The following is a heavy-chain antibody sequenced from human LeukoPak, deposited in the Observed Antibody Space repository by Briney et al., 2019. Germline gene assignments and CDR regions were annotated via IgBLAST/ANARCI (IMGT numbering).Heavy chain of an antibody. CDR2: ISGSGGST. Sequence: GGTLRLSCAASGFTFSSYGMSWVRQAPGKGLEWVSAISGSGGSTYYADSVKGRFTISRDNAKNTLYLQMNSLRAEDTAVYYCARGYYGSGSYDYWGQGTLVTVSS. D-gene: IGHD3-10*01. CDR1: GFTFSSYG. J-gene: IGHJ4*02. V-gene: IGHV3-23*01. CDR3: ARGYYGSGSYDY.